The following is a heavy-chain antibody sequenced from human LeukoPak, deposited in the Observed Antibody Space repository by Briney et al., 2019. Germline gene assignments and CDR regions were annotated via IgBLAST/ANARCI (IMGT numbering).Heavy chain of an antibody. J-gene: IGHJ6*03. Sequence: GGSLRLSCAASGFTFSSNYMSWVRQAPGKGVEWVSGIYSGGSTYYSDSVKGRFTISRDNSKNTLYLQMNSLRAEDTAVYYCARVDVQQQLVRGYYYYMDVWGKGTTVTVSS. CDR1: GFTFSSNY. V-gene: IGHV3-53*01. CDR2: IYSGGST. CDR3: ARVDVQQQLVRGYYYYMDV. D-gene: IGHD6-13*01.